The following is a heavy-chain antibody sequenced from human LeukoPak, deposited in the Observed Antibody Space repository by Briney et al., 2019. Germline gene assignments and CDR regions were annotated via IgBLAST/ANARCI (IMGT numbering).Heavy chain of an antibody. Sequence: GGSLRLSCAASGFTFSSYAMSWVRQAPGKGLEWVSAISGSGGSTYYADSVKGRFTISSDNSKNTLYLQMNSLRAEDTAVYYCANRREQWLALDYWGQGTLVTVSS. CDR2: ISGSGGST. CDR1: GFTFSSYA. J-gene: IGHJ4*02. CDR3: ANRREQWLALDY. V-gene: IGHV3-23*01. D-gene: IGHD6-19*01.